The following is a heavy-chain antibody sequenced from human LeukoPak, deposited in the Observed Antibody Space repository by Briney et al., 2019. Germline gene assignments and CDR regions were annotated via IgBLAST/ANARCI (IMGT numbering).Heavy chain of an antibody. CDR3: ARDDCTSCYDWIGLGYYYYYMDV. V-gene: IGHV3-23*01. Sequence: QSGGSLRLSWAASGFTFISYAMSWVRQAPGKGLESVSVINGGGGTTYYADSVKGRFTISRDNSKNTLYLQMNSLRAEDTAVYYCARDDCTSCYDWIGLGYYYYYMDVWGKGTTVTVSS. D-gene: IGHD2-2*01. CDR2: INGGGGTT. CDR1: GFTFISYA. J-gene: IGHJ6*03.